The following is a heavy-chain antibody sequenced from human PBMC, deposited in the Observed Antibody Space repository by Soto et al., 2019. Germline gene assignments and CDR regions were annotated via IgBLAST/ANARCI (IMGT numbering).Heavy chain of an antibody. CDR1: GGSISSYY. J-gene: IGHJ6*02. Sequence: SETLSLTCTVSGGSISSYYWSWIRQPPGKGLEWIGYIYYSGSTNYNPTLKSRVTISVDTSKNQFSLKLSSVTAADTAVYYCARGGIAARYYYGMDVWGQGTTVTVSS. D-gene: IGHD6-6*01. V-gene: IGHV4-59*01. CDR2: IYYSGST. CDR3: ARGGIAARYYYGMDV.